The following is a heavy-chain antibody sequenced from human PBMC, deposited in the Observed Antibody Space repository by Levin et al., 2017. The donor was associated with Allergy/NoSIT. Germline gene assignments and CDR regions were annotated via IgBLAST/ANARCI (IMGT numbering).Heavy chain of an antibody. Sequence: PGGSLRLSCAASGFSVSTHYMTWVRQGPGKGLECVSVIYSDGSTYYSDSVRGRFTISRDNSKNTLSLQMNSLRDDDTAVYYCTKGHYSGVYQWGQGTLVPVSS. D-gene: IGHD2-2*01. CDR1: GFSVSTHY. CDR2: IYSDGST. CDR3: TKGHYSGVYQ. V-gene: IGHV3-53*01. J-gene: IGHJ4*02.